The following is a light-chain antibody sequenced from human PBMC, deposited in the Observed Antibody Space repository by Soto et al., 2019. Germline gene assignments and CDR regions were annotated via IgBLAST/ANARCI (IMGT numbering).Light chain of an antibody. CDR3: SSYTNSSTLGV. J-gene: IGLJ1*01. CDR2: EVS. CDR1: SSAVGNYNY. Sequence: QSALTQPASVSGTPEQTITISCTGTSSAVGNYNYFSWYRQHSGKAPKLMIYEVSNRPSGVSNRFSGSKSGNTASLTISGLQAEDEADYYCSSYTNSSTLGVFGTGTKVTVL. V-gene: IGLV2-14*01.